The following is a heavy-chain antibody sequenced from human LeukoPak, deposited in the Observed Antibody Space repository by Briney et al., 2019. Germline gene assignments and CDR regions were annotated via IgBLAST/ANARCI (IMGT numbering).Heavy chain of an antibody. CDR1: GGSISSYY. D-gene: IGHD6-19*01. V-gene: IGHV4-4*07. CDR3: ARDSSGWYALNWFDP. CDR2: IYTSGST. Sequence: PSETLSLTCTGYGGSISSYYWSWIRQPAGKGLEWIGRIYTSGSTNYNPSLKSRVTMSVDTSKNQFSLKLSSVTAADTAVYYCARDSSGWYALNWFDPWGQGTLVTVSS. J-gene: IGHJ5*02.